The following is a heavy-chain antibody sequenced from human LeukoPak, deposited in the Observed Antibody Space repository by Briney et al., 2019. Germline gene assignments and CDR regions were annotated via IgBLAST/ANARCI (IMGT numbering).Heavy chain of an antibody. V-gene: IGHV1-18*01. Sequence: ASVKVSCKASGYTFTSYGISWVRQAPGQGLEWMGWISAYNGNTNYAQKLQGRVTMTTDTSTSTAYMELRSLRSDDTAVYYCARDGGGRWNYFRASAGYWGQGTLVTVSS. CDR2: ISAYNGNT. D-gene: IGHD1-7*01. CDR3: ARDGGGRWNYFRASAGY. CDR1: GYTFTSYG. J-gene: IGHJ4*02.